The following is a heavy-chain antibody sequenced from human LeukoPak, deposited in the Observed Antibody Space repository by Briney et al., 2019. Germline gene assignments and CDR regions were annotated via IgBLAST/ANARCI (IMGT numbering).Heavy chain of an antibody. V-gene: IGHV4-59*01. J-gene: IGHJ4*02. CDR3: ARRTSYYDGFDY. CDR2: IYYSGST. D-gene: IGHD3/OR15-3a*01. Sequence: SETLSLTCTVSGGSISNYYWSWIRQPPGKGLEWIGYIYYSGSTNYNPSLKSRVTISVDTPKNQFSLKVSSVTAADTAVYYCARRTSYYDGFDYWGQGALVTVSS. CDR1: GGSISNYY.